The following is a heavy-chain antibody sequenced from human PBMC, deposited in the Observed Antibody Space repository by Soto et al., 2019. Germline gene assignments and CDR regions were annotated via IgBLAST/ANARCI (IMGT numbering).Heavy chain of an antibody. CDR1: GGSFSGYY. Sequence: QVQLQQWGAGLLKPSETLSLTCAVYGGSFSGYYWSWIRQPPGKGLEWIGEINHSGSTNYNPSLKSRVTISVDTSKNQFSQKLSSVTAADTAVYYCARETLRFLEWDQWYFDLWGRGTLVTVSS. V-gene: IGHV4-34*01. D-gene: IGHD3-3*01. CDR2: INHSGST. CDR3: ARETLRFLEWDQWYFDL. J-gene: IGHJ2*01.